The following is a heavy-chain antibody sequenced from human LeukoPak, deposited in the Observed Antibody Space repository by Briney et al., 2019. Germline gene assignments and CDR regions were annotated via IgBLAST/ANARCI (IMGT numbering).Heavy chain of an antibody. CDR3: ARGVRGLFNYMDA. Sequence: PGGSLRLSCGASGFIFTRYVMNWVRQSPGKGLEWVSGISGSGLSTFYADSVKGRFTISRDNAKNSLYLQMNSLRAEDTAVYYCARGVRGLFNYMDAWGKGTTVTISS. CDR2: ISGSGLST. V-gene: IGHV3-21*01. CDR1: GFIFTRYV. D-gene: IGHD3-10*01. J-gene: IGHJ6*03.